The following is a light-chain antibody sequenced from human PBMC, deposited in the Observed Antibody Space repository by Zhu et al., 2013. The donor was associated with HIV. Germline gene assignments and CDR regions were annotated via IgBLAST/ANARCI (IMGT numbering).Light chain of an antibody. CDR2: AAS. J-gene: IGKJ2*03. V-gene: IGKV1-17*01. Sequence: QMTQSPSSLSASVGDRVTITCRTSQAVRNDLGWYQQKAGGAPKLLIFAASSLPSGVPSRFSGSGSGTDFTLTISSLQSEDFATYYCQQINSYPRSFGQGTKLETK. CDR3: QQINSYPRS. CDR1: QAVRND.